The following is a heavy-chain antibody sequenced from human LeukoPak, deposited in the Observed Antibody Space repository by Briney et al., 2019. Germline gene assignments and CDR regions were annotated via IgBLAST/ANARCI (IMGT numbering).Heavy chain of an antibody. CDR2: INHSGST. J-gene: IGHJ3*02. V-gene: IGHV4-34*01. CDR3: ARDRCSSTSCYRSYAFDI. CDR1: GGSFSGYY. D-gene: IGHD2-2*01. Sequence: SETLSLTCAVYGGSFSGYYWSWIRQPPGKGLEWIGEINHSGSTNYNPSLKSRVTISVDTSKNQFSLKLSSVTAADTAVYYCARDRCSSTSCYRSYAFDISGQGTMVTVSS.